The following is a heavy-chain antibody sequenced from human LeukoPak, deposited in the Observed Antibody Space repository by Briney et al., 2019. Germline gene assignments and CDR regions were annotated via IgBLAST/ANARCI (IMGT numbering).Heavy chain of an antibody. CDR2: IYHSGST. D-gene: IGHD5-12*01. CDR1: GGSISTYY. V-gene: IGHV4-59*01. J-gene: IGHJ4*02. CDR3: ARGGGYASPIGY. Sequence: SETLSLTCTLPGGSISTYYWSWIRQPPGKGLEWIGYIYHSGSTNYNPSLKSRVTISVDTSKDQFSLKLSSVTAADTAVYYCARGGGYASPIGYWGQGALVTVSS.